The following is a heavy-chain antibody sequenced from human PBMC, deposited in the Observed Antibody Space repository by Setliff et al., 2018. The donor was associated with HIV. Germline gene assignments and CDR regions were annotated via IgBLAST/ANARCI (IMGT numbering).Heavy chain of an antibody. D-gene: IGHD3-22*01. V-gene: IGHV1-2*06. CDR1: GYISTDYY. Sequence: ASVKVSCKASGYISTDYYMHWVRQAPGQELGWMGRINPNSGGTNYAQKFQGRVTMTRDTSISTAYTELSRLRSDDTAVYYCARDYYDSSGYIFFPGLPDYWGQGALVTVSS. CDR3: ARDYYDSSGYIFFPGLPDY. J-gene: IGHJ4*02. CDR2: INPNSGGT.